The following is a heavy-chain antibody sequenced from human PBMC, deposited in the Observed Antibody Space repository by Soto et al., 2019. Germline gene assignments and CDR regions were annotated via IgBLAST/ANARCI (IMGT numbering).Heavy chain of an antibody. Sequence: QVQLVQSGAEVKKPGSSVKVSCKASGGTFSSYTISWVRQAPGQGLEWMGRIIPILGMANYAQKFQGRVTITADKSTSTAYMELSSLITEDTAVYYCARYIANSDSDWLNYYYYMDVWGKGTTVTVSS. CDR1: GGTFSSYT. CDR2: IIPILGMA. D-gene: IGHD3-9*01. V-gene: IGHV1-69*02. CDR3: ARYIANSDSDWLNYYYYMDV. J-gene: IGHJ6*03.